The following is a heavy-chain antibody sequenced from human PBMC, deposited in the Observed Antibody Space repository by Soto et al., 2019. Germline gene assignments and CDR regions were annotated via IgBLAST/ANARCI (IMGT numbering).Heavy chain of an antibody. J-gene: IGHJ4*02. CDR3: ARFRNELVATTVGDY. V-gene: IGHV1-18*01. D-gene: IGHD5-12*01. CDR2: ISAYNGNT. CDR1: GYTFTSYG. Sequence: ASVKVSCKASGYTFTSYGISWVRQAPGQGLEWMGWISAYNGNTNYAQKLQGRVTMTTDTSTSTAYMELRSLRSDDTAVYYCARFRNELVATTVGDYWGQGTLVTVAS.